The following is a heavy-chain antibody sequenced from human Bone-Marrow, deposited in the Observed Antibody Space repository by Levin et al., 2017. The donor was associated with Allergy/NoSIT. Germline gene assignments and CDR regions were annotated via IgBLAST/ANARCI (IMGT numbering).Heavy chain of an antibody. Sequence: GESLKISCKASGYIFNGYWIGWVRQLPGKGLEWMGIAYGGFSDTRYSPSFQGQVTVSADESTTTAYLQWTSLKASDTAMYYCARLSDASGYYLFDYWGQGTLVTVSS. CDR3: ARLSDASGYYLFDY. V-gene: IGHV5-51*01. J-gene: IGHJ4*02. CDR1: GYIFNGYW. D-gene: IGHD6-25*01. CDR2: AYGGFSDT.